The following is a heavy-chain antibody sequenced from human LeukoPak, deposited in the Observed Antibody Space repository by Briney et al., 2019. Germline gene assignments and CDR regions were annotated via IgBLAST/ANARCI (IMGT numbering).Heavy chain of an antibody. CDR2: IYSGGTT. D-gene: IGHD5-18*01. J-gene: IGHJ4*02. CDR1: GFTFSTYS. Sequence: GGSLRLSCAASGFTFSTYSMSWVRQAPGKGLEWVSLIYSGGTTSYTDSVRDRFTISRDDSKNTLYLQMNSLRAEDTAVYYCARSPGYSYGYWGQGTLVTVSS. CDR3: ARSPGYSYGY. V-gene: IGHV3-66*01.